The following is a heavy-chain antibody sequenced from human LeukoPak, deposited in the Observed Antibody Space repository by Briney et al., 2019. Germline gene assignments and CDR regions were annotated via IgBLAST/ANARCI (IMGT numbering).Heavy chain of an antibody. V-gene: IGHV3-30*02. D-gene: IGHD3-22*01. Sequence: GGSLRLSCAASGFTFSSYWMSWVRQAPGKGLEWVTFIRYDGSKKYYADSVKGRITISRDNSKNTPYLQMNSLRAEDTAVYYCAKVKKNYYDTYIDYWGEGTLVTVSS. CDR1: GFTFSSYW. CDR2: IRYDGSKK. CDR3: AKVKKNYYDTYIDY. J-gene: IGHJ4*02.